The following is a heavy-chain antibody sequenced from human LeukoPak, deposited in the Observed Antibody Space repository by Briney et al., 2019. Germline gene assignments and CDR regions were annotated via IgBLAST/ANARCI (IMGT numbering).Heavy chain of an antibody. CDR1: GGTFSSYA. J-gene: IGHJ5*02. V-gene: IGHV1-69*01. CDR3: ARERSQENRPYCSSTSCPNWFGP. CDR2: IIPIFGTA. D-gene: IGHD2-2*01. Sequence: ASVKVSCKASGGTFSSYAISWVRQAPGQGLEWMGGIIPIFGTANYAQKFQGRVTITADESTSTAYMELSSLRSEDTAVYYCARERSQENRPYCSSTSCPNWFGPWGQGTLVTVSS.